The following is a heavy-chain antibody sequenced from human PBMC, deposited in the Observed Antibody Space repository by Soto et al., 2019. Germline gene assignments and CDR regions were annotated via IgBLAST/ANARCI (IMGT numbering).Heavy chain of an antibody. J-gene: IGHJ4*02. CDR3: VRTNTGSPDY. D-gene: IGHD2-8*02. V-gene: IGHV6-1*01. Sequence: QAQLPQSGPGLVKPSQTLSLTCAISGASVSSNSAAWDWIRQSPSRGLEWLGRTYYRSNWYTEYAVSVKSGIIINPGTPENQSSLKLNSVTPEYTAVHYCVRTNTGSPDYRARGTLITVSS. CDR1: GASVSSNSAA. CDR2: TYYRSNWYT.